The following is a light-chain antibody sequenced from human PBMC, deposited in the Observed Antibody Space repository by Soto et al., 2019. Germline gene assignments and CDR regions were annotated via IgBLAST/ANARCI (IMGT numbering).Light chain of an antibody. Sequence: DVVMFQSPDSLAVSLGERTTTTCKSSQSVLSTSNNKNYLASYQQRPGQPPKVLIYWASTRESGFPDRFSGSGSGTDVTLTLTSLQAEDLALYYCLQYYTTPPTFGQVTKVEIK. CDR3: LQYYTTPPT. CDR2: WAS. J-gene: IGKJ1*01. CDR1: QSVLSTSNNKNY. V-gene: IGKV4-1*01.